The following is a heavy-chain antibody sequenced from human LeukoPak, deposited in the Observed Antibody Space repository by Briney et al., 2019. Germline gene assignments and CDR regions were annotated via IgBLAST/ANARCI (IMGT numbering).Heavy chain of an antibody. J-gene: IGHJ4*02. CDR3: ASGGYYDSSGYQQGY. V-gene: IGHV4-34*01. D-gene: IGHD3-22*01. CDR1: GGSFSGYY. Sequence: SETLSLTCAVYGGSFSGYYWSWIRQPPGKGPGWIGEINHSGSTNYNPSLKSRVTILVDTSKNQFSLKLSSVTAADTAVYYCASGGYYDSSGYQQGYWGQGTLVTVSS. CDR2: INHSGST.